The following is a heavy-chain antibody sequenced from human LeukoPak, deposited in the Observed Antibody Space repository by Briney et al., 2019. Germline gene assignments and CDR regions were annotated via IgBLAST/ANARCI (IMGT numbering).Heavy chain of an antibody. CDR3: ARKGEGSNWPFDH. Sequence: PGGSLRLSCAASAFSLNAYNMNWVRQAPGKGLEWVSSISYTGTYIYYADSVKGRFTISRDNAQNSLNLQMNSLTTEDTAVYYCARKGEGSNWPFDHWGQGTLVTVSS. J-gene: IGHJ4*02. V-gene: IGHV3-21*04. CDR1: AFSLNAYN. CDR2: ISYTGTYI. D-gene: IGHD6-13*01.